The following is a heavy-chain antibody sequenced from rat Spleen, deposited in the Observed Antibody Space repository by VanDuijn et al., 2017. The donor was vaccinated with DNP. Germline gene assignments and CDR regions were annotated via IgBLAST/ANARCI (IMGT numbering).Heavy chain of an antibody. Sequence: EVQLEESEGGLVQPGGSLKLSCAASGFTFSNYYMAWVRQAPKKGLEWVATVSATGSRTYYLDSVKGRFTISRDNAKNNLYLQMNSLRSEDTATYYCARDEGSYYYAMDAWGQGTSVTVSS. CDR2: VSATGSRT. V-gene: IGHV5-7*01. J-gene: IGHJ4*01. D-gene: IGHD1-11*01. CDR3: ARDEGSYYYAMDA. CDR1: GFTFSNYY.